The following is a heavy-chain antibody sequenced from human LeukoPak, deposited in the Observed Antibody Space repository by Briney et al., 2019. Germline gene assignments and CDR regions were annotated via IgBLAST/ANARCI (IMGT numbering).Heavy chain of an antibody. CDR2: IKQDGSEK. J-gene: IGHJ3*02. CDR1: GFTFSSYW. CDR3: ARDGGFGFWSGYYVPEGAFDI. Sequence: PGGSLRLSCAASGFTFSSYWMSWVRQAPGKGLEWVANIKQDGSEKYYADSVKGRFTISRDNAKNSLYLQMNSLRAEDTAVYYCARDGGFGFWSGYYVPEGAFDIWGQGTMVTVSS. D-gene: IGHD3-3*01. V-gene: IGHV3-7*01.